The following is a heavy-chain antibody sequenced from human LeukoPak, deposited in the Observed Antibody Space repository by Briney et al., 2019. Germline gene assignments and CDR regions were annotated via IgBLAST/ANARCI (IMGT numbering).Heavy chain of an antibody. CDR1: GFTFSDHY. J-gene: IGHJ6*02. Sequence: GGSLRLSCTASGFTFSDHYMDWVRQAPGKGLEWVGRIRKKANSYTTEYAASVKGRFTISRDDSKNSLYLQMNSLKTEDTAVYYCAKDLQVWYYGSGKDYYYYGMDVWGQGTTVTVSS. V-gene: IGHV3-72*01. D-gene: IGHD3-10*01. CDR3: AKDLQVWYYGSGKDYYYYGMDV. CDR2: IRKKANSYTT.